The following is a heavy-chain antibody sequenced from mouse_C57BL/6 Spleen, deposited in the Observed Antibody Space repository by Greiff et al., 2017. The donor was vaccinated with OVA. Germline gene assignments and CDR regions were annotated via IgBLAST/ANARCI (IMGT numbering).Heavy chain of an antibody. J-gene: IGHJ4*01. CDR2: IYPGDGDT. Sequence: QVQLQQSGPELVKPGASVKISCKASGYAFSSSWMNWVKQRPGKGLEWIGRIYPGDGDTNYNGKFKGKATLTADKSSSTAYMQLSSLTSEDSAVYFCAREGDYVYFAMDYWGQGTSVTVSS. D-gene: IGHD2-4*01. CDR1: GYAFSSSW. CDR3: AREGDYVYFAMDY. V-gene: IGHV1-82*01.